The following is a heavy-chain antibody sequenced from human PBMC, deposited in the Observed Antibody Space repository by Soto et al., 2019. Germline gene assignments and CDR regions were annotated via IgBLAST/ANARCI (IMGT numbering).Heavy chain of an antibody. V-gene: IGHV1-18*01. D-gene: IGHD5-12*01. CDR3: ARSHRGYTGYYSDS. Sequence: QVQLVQSGAEVKKPGASVKVSCKASGYTFTSYGISWVRQAPGQGPEWMAWISAYNGNTNYAQKFQGRVTMTTDASTSTAYMELRSLRSDDTAVYYCARSHRGYTGYYSDSWGQGTLVTVSS. J-gene: IGHJ4*02. CDR2: ISAYNGNT. CDR1: GYTFTSYG.